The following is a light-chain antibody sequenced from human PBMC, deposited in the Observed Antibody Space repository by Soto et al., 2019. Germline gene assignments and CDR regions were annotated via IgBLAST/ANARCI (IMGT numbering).Light chain of an antibody. CDR2: GVS. CDR1: QTVNRNY. Sequence: EIVLTQSPGTLALSLGDGATLSCRASQTVNRNYLAWYHQKPGQPPRLLIYGVSNRATGVPDRLSGGGSGTEFTLTIVRLEPDDFGTYYCQQYIDSPRTFGQGTRVEVK. J-gene: IGKJ1*01. CDR3: QQYIDSPRT. V-gene: IGKV3-20*01.